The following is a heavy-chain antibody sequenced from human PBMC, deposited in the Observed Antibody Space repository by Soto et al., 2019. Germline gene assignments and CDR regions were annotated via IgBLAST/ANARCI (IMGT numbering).Heavy chain of an antibody. D-gene: IGHD5-18*01. Sequence: QVQLVQSGAEVKKPGSSVKVSCKISGGTFSSYAINWVRLAPGQGLEWMGGIIPISATTNYAQKFQGRATITADESTFTSYMELRSLISEDTALYYCARDPGYSYGHPPHRGMDVWGQGTTVTVSS. CDR3: ARDPGYSYGHPPHRGMDV. V-gene: IGHV1-69*01. CDR1: GGTFSSYA. CDR2: IIPISATT. J-gene: IGHJ6*02.